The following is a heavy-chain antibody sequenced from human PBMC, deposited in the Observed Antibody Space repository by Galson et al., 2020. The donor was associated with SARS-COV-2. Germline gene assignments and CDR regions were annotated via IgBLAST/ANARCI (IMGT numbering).Heavy chain of an antibody. CDR1: GGSISSYY. CDR3: ARLRRYCSSTSCYVYYYYYYMDV. V-gene: IGHV4-59*01. J-gene: IGHJ6*03. Sequence: SQTLSLTCTVSGGSISSYYWSWIRQPPGKGLEWIGYIYYSGSTNYNPSLKSRVTISVDTSKNQFSLKLSSVTAADTAVYYCARLRRYCSSTSCYVYYYYYYMDVWGKGTTVTVSS. D-gene: IGHD2-2*01. CDR2: IYYSGST.